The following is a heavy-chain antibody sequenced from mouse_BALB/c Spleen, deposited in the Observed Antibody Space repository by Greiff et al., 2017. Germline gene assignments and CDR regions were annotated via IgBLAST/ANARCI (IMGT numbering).Heavy chain of an antibody. CDR2: IWAGGST. CDR3: ARIYDGYYEFAY. Sequence: VQLQESGPGLVAPSQSLSITCTVSGFSLTSYGVHWVRQPPGKGLEWLGVIWAGGSTNYNSALMSRLSISKDNSKSQVFLKMNSLQTDDTAMYYCARIYDGYYEFAYWGQGTLVTVSA. D-gene: IGHD2-3*01. J-gene: IGHJ3*01. V-gene: IGHV2-9*02. CDR1: GFSLTSYG.